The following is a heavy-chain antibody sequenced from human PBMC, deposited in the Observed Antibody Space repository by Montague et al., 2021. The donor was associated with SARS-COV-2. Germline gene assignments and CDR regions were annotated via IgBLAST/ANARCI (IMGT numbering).Heavy chain of an antibody. D-gene: IGHD4-17*01. J-gene: IGHJ4*02. CDR2: TNYRSKWTS. CDR3: VRDTGSAQAGFDA. Sequence: CAISGDSVWSNTAAWNCIRQSPSGGLEWLGRTNYRSKWTSDYATSVEGRISIDPDTSKNQFFLHLRSVTPEDTGVYYCVRDTGSAQAGFDAWGQGTLVTVSS. CDR1: GDSVWSNTAA. V-gene: IGHV6-1*01.